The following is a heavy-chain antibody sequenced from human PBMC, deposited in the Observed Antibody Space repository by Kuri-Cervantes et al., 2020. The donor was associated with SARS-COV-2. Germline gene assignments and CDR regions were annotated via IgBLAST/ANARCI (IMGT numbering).Heavy chain of an antibody. CDR2: ISSSSSYI. CDR3: ARARTIAAHPENWFDP. V-gene: IGHV3-21*01. D-gene: IGHD6-6*01. Sequence: GESLKISCAASGFTFSSYSMNWVRQAPGKGLEWVSSISSSSSYIYYADSAKGRFTISRDNAKNSLYLQMNSLRAEDTAVYYCARARTIAAHPENWFDPWGQGTLVTVSS. CDR1: GFTFSSYS. J-gene: IGHJ5*02.